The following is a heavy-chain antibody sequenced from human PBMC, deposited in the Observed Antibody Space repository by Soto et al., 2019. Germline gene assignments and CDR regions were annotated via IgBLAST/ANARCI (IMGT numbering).Heavy chain of an antibody. CDR2: INPNSGGT. CDR3: ARLTSGWYGLPNYYFDY. V-gene: IGHV1-2*02. Sequence: ASVKVSCKASGYTFTGYYMHWVRQAPGQGLEWMGWINPNSGGTNYAQKFQGRVTMTRDTPISTAYMELSRLRSDDTAVYYCARLTSGWYGLPNYYFDYWRQGTLVTVSS. CDR1: GYTFTGYY. J-gene: IGHJ4*02. D-gene: IGHD6-19*01.